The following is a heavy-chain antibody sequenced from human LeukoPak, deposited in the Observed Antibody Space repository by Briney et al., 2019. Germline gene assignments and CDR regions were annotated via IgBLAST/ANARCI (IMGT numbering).Heavy chain of an antibody. CDR1: GFTFSRYP. Sequence: GGSLRLSCAASGFTFSRYPMHWVRQAPGKGPEWVAVISYDGTVRNYPDVLKGRFTISSDDSKSTLYLEMNSLRVEDTAVYFCARDSQIVAPDYFDVWGQGALVTVSS. D-gene: IGHD5-12*01. J-gene: IGHJ4*02. CDR3: ARDSQIVAPDYFDV. V-gene: IGHV3-30*01. CDR2: ISYDGTVR.